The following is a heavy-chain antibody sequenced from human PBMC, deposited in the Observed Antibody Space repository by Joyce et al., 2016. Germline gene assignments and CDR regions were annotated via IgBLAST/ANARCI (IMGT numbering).Heavy chain of an antibody. Sequence: QVQLQESGPGLVKPSQTLSLTCTVSGVSINNGGYYWSWVRQHPETGLEWIAYIYYTGSAYYSPSLRSRLTISLDTSKNQFSLKLTSVTAADTAIYYCARDRKGYGMFDFWGQGILVTVSS. CDR3: ARDRKGYGMFDF. J-gene: IGHJ4*02. V-gene: IGHV4-31*03. CDR2: IYYTGSA. D-gene: IGHD2-15*01. CDR1: GVSINNGGYY.